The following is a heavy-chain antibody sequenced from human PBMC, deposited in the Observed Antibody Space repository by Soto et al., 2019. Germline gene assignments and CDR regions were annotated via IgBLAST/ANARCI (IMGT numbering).Heavy chain of an antibody. Sequence: GASVKVSCKASGYTFTSYGISWVRQAPGQGLEWMGWISAYNGNTNYAQKLQGRVTMTTDTSTSTAYMELRSLRSDDTAVYYCAREGLDYYDSSGSLDPIYYWGQGTLVPV. D-gene: IGHD3-22*01. CDR3: AREGLDYYDSSGSLDPIYY. CDR2: ISAYNGNT. V-gene: IGHV1-18*01. CDR1: GYTFTSYG. J-gene: IGHJ4*02.